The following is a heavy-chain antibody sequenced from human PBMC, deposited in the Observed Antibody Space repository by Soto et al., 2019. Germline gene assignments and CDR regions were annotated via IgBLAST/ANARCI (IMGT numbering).Heavy chain of an antibody. CDR3: ARDRKVVMGSSAPDY. CDR2: IWYDGSNK. CDR1: GFTFSSYG. V-gene: IGHV3-33*01. Sequence: PGGSLRLSCAASGFTFSSYGMHWVRQAPGKGLEWVAVIWYDGSNKYYADSVKGRFTISRDNSKNTLYLQMNSLRAEDTAVYYCARDRKVVMGSSAPDYWGQGTLVTVSS. J-gene: IGHJ4*02. D-gene: IGHD3-22*01.